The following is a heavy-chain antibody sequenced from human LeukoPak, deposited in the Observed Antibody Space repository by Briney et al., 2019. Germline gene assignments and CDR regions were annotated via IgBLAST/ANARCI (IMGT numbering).Heavy chain of an antibody. V-gene: IGHV1-8*02. Sequence: GASVKVSCKASGYTFTSYYMHWVRQATGQGLEWMGWMNPNSGNTGYAQKFQGRVTMTRNTSISTAYMELSSLRSEDTAVYYCARAITYSSSWLCPGAYYYYYMDVWGKGTTVTISS. CDR1: GYTFTSYY. CDR2: MNPNSGNT. D-gene: IGHD6-13*01. CDR3: ARAITYSSSWLCPGAYYYYYMDV. J-gene: IGHJ6*03.